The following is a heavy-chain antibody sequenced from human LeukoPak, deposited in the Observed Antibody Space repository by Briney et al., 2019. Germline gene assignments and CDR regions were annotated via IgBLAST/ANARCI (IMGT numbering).Heavy chain of an antibody. D-gene: IGHD3-16*01. J-gene: IGHJ3*02. CDR3: ARDRLGGTSYDAFDI. CDR1: GYSFTGYY. CDR2: IKPNSGGT. Sequence: GASVKVSCKASGYSFTGYYMHWVGQAPGQGLEWMGWIKPNSGGTDYPQKFQGRVTMTRDTSISTAYLELSRLRSDDTAVYYCARDRLGGTSYDAFDIWGQGTMVTVSS. V-gene: IGHV1-2*02.